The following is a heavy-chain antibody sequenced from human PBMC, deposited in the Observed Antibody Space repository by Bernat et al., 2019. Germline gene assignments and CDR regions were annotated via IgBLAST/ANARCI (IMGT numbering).Heavy chain of an antibody. D-gene: IGHD4-17*01. V-gene: IGHV5-10-1*03. CDR1: GYLFTRNW. CDR3: ARPRGDYLDGYDL. J-gene: IGHJ3*01. Sequence: EVQLVQSGAEVKKPGEFLRISCKGSGYLFTRNWINWVRQMPGKGLEWMGRIDPTDSETNYSPPFEGQVTMSVDKSSNTAYLQWTSLKASDTATYYCARPRGDYLDGYDLWGQGTKVTVSS. CDR2: IDPTDSET.